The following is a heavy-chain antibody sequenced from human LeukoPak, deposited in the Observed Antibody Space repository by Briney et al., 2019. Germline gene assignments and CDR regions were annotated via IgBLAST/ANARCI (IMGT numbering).Heavy chain of an antibody. CDR3: ARAKGDYVWGSYRPYYFDY. CDR2: IYYSGST. J-gene: IGHJ4*02. CDR1: GGSISSYY. V-gene: IGHV4-59*01. D-gene: IGHD3-16*02. Sequence: KPSETLSLTCTVSGGSISSYYWSWIRQPPGKGLEWIGYIYYSGSTNYNPSLKSRVTMSVDTSKNQFSLKLSSVTAADTAVYYCARAKGDYVWGSYRPYYFDYWGQGTLVTVSS.